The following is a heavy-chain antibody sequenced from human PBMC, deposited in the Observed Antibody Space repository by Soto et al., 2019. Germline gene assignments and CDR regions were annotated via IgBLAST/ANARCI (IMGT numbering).Heavy chain of an antibody. D-gene: IGHD3-9*01. V-gene: IGHV4-34*01. CDR2: INHSGNT. CDR3: ASQGLPYFDWSPTPLYYMDV. Sequence: QVQLQQWGAGLLEPSETLSLTCAVYGGSFSGYYWSWIRQPPGKGLEWIGEINHSGNTNYNPSLKSRVTISVDKSKNQFSLKLSSVTAAATAVYYCASQGLPYFDWSPTPLYYMDVWGKGTTVTVSS. CDR1: GGSFSGYY. J-gene: IGHJ6*03.